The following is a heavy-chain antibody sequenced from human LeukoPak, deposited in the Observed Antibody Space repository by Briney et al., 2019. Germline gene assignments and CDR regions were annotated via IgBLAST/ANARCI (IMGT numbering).Heavy chain of an antibody. D-gene: IGHD1-1*01. CDR1: GYSFSSYW. V-gene: IGHV5-51*01. Sequence: GESLKISCKGSGYSFSSYWIGWVRQMPGKGLEWMGILYPGGSDTTYNPSLQGQVTISADKSISTAYLQWSSLKASDTAIYYCARRAGTMFDYWGQGTLVTVSS. CDR3: ARRAGTMFDY. J-gene: IGHJ4*02. CDR2: LYPGGSDT.